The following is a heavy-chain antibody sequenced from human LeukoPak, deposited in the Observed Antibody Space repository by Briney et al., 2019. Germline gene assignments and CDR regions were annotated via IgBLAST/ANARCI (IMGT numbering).Heavy chain of an antibody. D-gene: IGHD5-24*01. V-gene: IGHV3-30-3*01. CDR1: GFTFSSYA. Sequence: GRSLRLSCAASGFTFSSYAMHWVRQAPGKGLEWVAVISYDGSNKYYADSVKGRFTISRDNSKNTLYLQMNSLGAEDTAVYYCARLGRDGYNYFDYWGQGTLVTVSS. J-gene: IGHJ4*02. CDR2: ISYDGSNK. CDR3: ARLGRDGYNYFDY.